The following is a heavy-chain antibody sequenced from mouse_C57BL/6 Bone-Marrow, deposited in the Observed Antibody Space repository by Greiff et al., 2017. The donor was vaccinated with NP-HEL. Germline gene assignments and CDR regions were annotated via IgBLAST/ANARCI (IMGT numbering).Heavy chain of an antibody. CDR3: ARDGSSTVVDY. V-gene: IGHV1-54*01. CDR1: GYAFTNYL. Sequence: VQLQQSGAELVRPGTSVKVSCKASGYAFTNYLIEWVKQRPGQGLEWIGVINPGSGGTNYNEKFKGKATLTVDTSSSTAYMQLSSLTSEDSAVYYYARDGSSTVVDYWGQGTTLTVSS. CDR2: INPGSGGT. D-gene: IGHD1-1*01. J-gene: IGHJ2*01.